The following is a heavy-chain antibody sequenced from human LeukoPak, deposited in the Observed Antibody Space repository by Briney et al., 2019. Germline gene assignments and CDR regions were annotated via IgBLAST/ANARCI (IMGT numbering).Heavy chain of an antibody. CDR3: ARDYNNWYFDL. CDR1: GDSISSYY. J-gene: IGHJ2*01. Sequence: SETLSLTCDVSGDSISSYYWSWIRQPAGKGLEWLGRIYPSGSANYNPSLKSRGTMSVDTSKNQFSLGLSSVTAADTAVYFCARDYNNWYFDLWGRGTLVTVSS. D-gene: IGHD5-24*01. V-gene: IGHV4-4*07. CDR2: IYPSGSA.